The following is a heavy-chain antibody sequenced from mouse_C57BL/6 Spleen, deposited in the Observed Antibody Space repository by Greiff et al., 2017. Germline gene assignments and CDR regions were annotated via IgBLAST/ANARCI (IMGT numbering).Heavy chain of an antibody. D-gene: IGHD4-1*01. CDR3: AREGTSGTRYFDY. V-gene: IGHV1-47*01. J-gene: IGHJ2*01. CDR2: FHPYNDDT. CDR1: GYTFTTYP. Sequence: VQLVESGAELVKPGASVKMSCKASGYTFTTYPIEWMKQNHGKSLEWIGNFHPYNDDTKYNEKFKGKATLTVEKSSSTLYLELSRLTSDDSAVYYCAREGTSGTRYFDYWGQGTTLTVSS.